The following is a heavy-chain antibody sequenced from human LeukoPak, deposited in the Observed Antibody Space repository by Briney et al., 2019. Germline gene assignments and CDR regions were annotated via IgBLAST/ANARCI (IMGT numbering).Heavy chain of an antibody. CDR1: GYTFTSYG. D-gene: IGHD5-18*01. V-gene: IGHV1-18*01. Sequence: GASVKVSCKASGYTFTSYGISWVRQAPGQGLEWMGWISAYNGNTNYAQKLQGRVTMTTDTSTSTAYMELRSLRSDDTAVYYCAAYPIPPSHGTYHFDYWGQGTLVTVSS. J-gene: IGHJ4*02. CDR3: AAYPIPPSHGTYHFDY. CDR2: ISAYNGNT.